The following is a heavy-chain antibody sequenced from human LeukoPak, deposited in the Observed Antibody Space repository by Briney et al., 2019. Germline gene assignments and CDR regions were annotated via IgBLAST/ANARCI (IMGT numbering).Heavy chain of an antibody. CDR1: GFTFDDYA. D-gene: IGHD3-10*01. CDR2: ISWNSGSI. J-gene: IGHJ4*02. CDR3: GRGMRDYYGLDY. V-gene: IGHV3-9*01. Sequence: GRSLRLSCAASGFTFDDYAMHWVRQAPGKGLEWVSGISWNSGSIGYADSVKGRFTISRDNAKNTLYLHMNSLTVEDTAVYYCGRGMRDYYGLDYWGQGILVTVSS.